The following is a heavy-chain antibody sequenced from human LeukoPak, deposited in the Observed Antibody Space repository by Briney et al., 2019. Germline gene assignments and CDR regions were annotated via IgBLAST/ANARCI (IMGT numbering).Heavy chain of an antibody. D-gene: IGHD4-17*01. V-gene: IGHV1-3*01. CDR1: GYTFTSYA. CDR2: INAGNGNT. J-gene: IGHJ4*02. Sequence: ASVKVSCKASGYTFTSYAMHWVRQAPRQRLEWMGWINAGNGNTKYSQKFQGRVTITRDTSASTAYMELSSLRSEDTAVYYCANGWVYGDYVGYYFDYWGQGTLVTVSS. CDR3: ANGWVYGDYVGYYFDY.